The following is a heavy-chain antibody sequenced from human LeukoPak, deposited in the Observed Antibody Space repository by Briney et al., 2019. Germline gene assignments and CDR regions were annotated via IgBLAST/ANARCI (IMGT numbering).Heavy chain of an antibody. Sequence: SETLSLTCSVSGDSISSRDYYWSWIRQPPGKGLEWIGYIYYSGSTSYNPSLKSRVTISVDTSKNQFSLKLSSVTAADTAVYYCARGRVFGSGSFGFDPWGQGTLVTVSS. V-gene: IGHV4-30-4*08. D-gene: IGHD3-10*01. CDR2: IYYSGST. CDR1: GDSISSRDYY. J-gene: IGHJ5*02. CDR3: ARGRVFGSGSFGFDP.